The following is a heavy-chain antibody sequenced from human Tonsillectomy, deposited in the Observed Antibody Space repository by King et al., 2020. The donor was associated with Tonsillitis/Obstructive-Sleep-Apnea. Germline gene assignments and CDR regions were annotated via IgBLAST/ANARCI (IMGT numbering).Heavy chain of an antibody. CDR1: GFTFSNYA. CDR2: INYNGGST. D-gene: IGHD3-22*01. V-gene: IGHV3-64*01. Sequence: VQLVESGGSLVQPGGSLRLSCAASGFTFSNYAMHWVRQAPGKGLEYVSAINYNGGSTYYANSVKGRFTISRDNSKDTLYLQMGSLGAEDMAVYYCAREAYDTSGCNDYWGQGTLVTVSS. J-gene: IGHJ4*02. CDR3: AREAYDTSGCNDY.